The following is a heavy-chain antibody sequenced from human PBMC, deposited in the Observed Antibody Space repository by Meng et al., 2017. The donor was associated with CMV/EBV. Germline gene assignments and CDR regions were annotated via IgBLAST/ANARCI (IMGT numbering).Heavy chain of an antibody. J-gene: IGHJ4*02. CDR2: INPNSGGT. V-gene: IGHV1-2*02. Sequence: ASVKVSCKASGYTFTGYYMHWLRQAPGQGLEWMGWINPNSGGTNYAQKFQGRVTITRDTSISTAYMELSRLRSDDTAVYYCARFVGYCSSTSCYPKRGLVDYWGQGTLVTVSS. CDR3: ARFVGYCSSTSCYPKRGLVDY. CDR1: GYTFTGYY. D-gene: IGHD2-2*01.